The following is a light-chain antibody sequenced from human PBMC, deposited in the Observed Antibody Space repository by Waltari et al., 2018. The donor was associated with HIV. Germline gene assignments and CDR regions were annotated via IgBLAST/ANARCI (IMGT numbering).Light chain of an antibody. J-gene: IGLJ2*01. CDR1: SVSIATHY. Sequence: NFMLTQSHSVSESPGKTVTISCSRTSVSIATHYGQWSQQRPGSFPTTVIYEDTKSPSGVPDRFPGSIDISSNSASLTISALKTEDAADYYCQSYDTSRHVIFGGGTKLTVL. CDR3: QSYDTSRHVI. CDR2: EDT. V-gene: IGLV6-57*01.